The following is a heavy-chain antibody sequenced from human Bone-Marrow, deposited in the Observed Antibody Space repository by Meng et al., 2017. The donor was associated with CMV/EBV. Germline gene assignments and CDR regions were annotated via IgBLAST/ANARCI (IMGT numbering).Heavy chain of an antibody. CDR2: ISSSSSKI. CDR1: GFTFSSYE. D-gene: IGHD3-3*01. J-gene: IGHJ3*02. CDR3: AREDLNYDFWSGYRTATFDI. V-gene: IGHV3-48*03. Sequence: GGSLRLSCAASGFTFSSYEMNWVRQAPGKGLEWVSYISSSSSKIYYADSVKGRFTISRDNAKNSLYLQMNSLRAEDTAVYYCAREDLNYDFWSGYRTATFDIWGQGTMVTGSS.